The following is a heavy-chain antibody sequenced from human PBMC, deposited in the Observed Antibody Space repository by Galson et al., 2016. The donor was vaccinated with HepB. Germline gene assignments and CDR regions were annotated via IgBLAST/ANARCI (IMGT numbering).Heavy chain of an antibody. D-gene: IGHD1-26*01. Sequence: QSGAEVKKPGESLKISCKASGYNFSSDWIGWVRQMSGKGLEWVGIIYPGDSYTTYSPSFQGQVTISADKSISTAYLQWRSLKASDTAMYYCARRQVMVGSRDWFDPWG. CDR1: GYNFSSDW. CDR3: ARRQVMVGSRDWFDP. CDR2: IYPGDSYT. V-gene: IGHV5-51*01. J-gene: IGHJ5*02.